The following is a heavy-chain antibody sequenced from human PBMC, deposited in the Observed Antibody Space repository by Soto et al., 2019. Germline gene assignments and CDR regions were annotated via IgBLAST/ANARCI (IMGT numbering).Heavy chain of an antibody. D-gene: IGHD5-18*01. CDR2: IWYDGSNK. Sequence: GGSLRLSCAASGFTFSSYGMHWVRQAPGKGLEWVAVIWYDGSNKYYADSVKGRFTISRDNSKNTLYLQMNSLRAEDTAVYYCARVVDTAMVTDYFGMDGGGQGTTVTVPS. J-gene: IGHJ6*02. CDR3: ARVVDTAMVTDYFGMDG. CDR1: GFTFSSYG. V-gene: IGHV3-33*01.